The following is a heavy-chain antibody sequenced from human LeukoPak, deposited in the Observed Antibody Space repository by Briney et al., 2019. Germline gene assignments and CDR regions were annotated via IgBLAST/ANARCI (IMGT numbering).Heavy chain of an antibody. CDR2: ISSSSSYI. V-gene: IGHV3-21*01. CDR3: ARDESSDIVVVPAAIFDY. D-gene: IGHD2-2*01. J-gene: IGHJ4*02. Sequence: GRSLRLSCAASGFTFSSYGMHWVRQAPGKGLEWVSSISSSSSYIYYADSVKGRFTISRDNAKNSLYLQMNSLRAEDTAVYYCARDESSDIVVVPAAIFDYWGQGTLVTVSS. CDR1: GFTFSSYG.